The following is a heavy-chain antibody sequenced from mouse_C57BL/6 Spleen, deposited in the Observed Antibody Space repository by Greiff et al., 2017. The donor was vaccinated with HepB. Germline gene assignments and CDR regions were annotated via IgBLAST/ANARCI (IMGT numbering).Heavy chain of an antibody. Sequence: VKLMESGPELVKPGASVKISCKASGYAFSSSWMNWVKQRPGKGLEWIGRIYPGDGDTNYNGKFKGKATLTADTSSSTAYMQLSSLTSEDSAVYFCAREGRLRRFAYWGQGTLVTVSA. CDR2: IYPGDGDT. J-gene: IGHJ3*01. CDR1: GYAFSSSW. D-gene: IGHD2-4*01. CDR3: AREGRLRRFAY. V-gene: IGHV1-82*01.